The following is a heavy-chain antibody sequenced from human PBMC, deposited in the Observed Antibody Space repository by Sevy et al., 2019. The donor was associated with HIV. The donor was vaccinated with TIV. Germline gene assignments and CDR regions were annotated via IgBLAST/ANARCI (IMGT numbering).Heavy chain of an antibody. D-gene: IGHD4-17*01. CDR3: TSMTTVEGVFDF. Sequence: GGSLRLSCAASGFTFHNAWMSWVRQAPGKGLEWIGRIKSKSDGGTTDFAAPVKGRFTISRDDSQNKLLLQMNSLKTEDTAVYYCTSMTTVEGVFDFWGQGTLVTVSS. CDR1: GFTFHNAW. J-gene: IGHJ4*02. CDR2: IKSKSDGGTT. V-gene: IGHV3-15*01.